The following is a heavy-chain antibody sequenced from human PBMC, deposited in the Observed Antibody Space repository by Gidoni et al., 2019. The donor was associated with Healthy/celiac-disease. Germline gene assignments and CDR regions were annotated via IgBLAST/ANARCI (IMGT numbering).Heavy chain of an antibody. J-gene: IGHJ6*02. CDR3: TSPGGYNWPEDV. CDR2: IRSKANSYAT. V-gene: IGHV3-73*02. Sequence: EVQLVESGGGLVQPGGSLKLSCAASGFTFSGSAMHWVRQASGKGLEWVGRIRSKANSYATAYAASVKGRFTISRDDSKNTAYLQMNSLKTEDTAVYYCTSPGGYNWPEDVWGQGTTVTVSS. CDR1: GFTFSGSA. D-gene: IGHD1-20*01.